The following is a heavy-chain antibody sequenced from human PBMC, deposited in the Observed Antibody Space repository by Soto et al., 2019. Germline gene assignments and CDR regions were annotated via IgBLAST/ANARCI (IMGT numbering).Heavy chain of an antibody. V-gene: IGHV3-23*01. Sequence: GGSLRLSSTASGCTFTSYGMGWARQAPGKGLQWVSTIRGDGGQTHYTDSVKGRFSISRDNSKNTVYLQMDSLRAEDTAMYFCARDVGLDSDDFFAYWGQGTQVTVSS. J-gene: IGHJ4*02. CDR2: IRGDGGQT. CDR3: ARDVGLDSDDFFAY. CDR1: GCTFTSYG. D-gene: IGHD3-9*01.